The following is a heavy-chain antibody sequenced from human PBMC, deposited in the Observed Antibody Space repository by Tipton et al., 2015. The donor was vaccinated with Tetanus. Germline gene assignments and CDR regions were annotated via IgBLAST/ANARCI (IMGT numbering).Heavy chain of an antibody. CDR2: INHSGST. J-gene: IGHJ5*02. CDR1: GGSFSGYY. V-gene: IGHV4-34*01. Sequence: TLSLTCAVYGGSFSGYYWSWIRQPPGKGLEWIGEINHSGSTNYNPSLKSRVTISVDTSKNQFSLKLSSVTAADTAVYYCARDVEDYYGSGSYEEVGHNWFDPWGQGTLVTVSS. CDR3: ARDVEDYYGSGSYEEVGHNWFDP. D-gene: IGHD3-10*01.